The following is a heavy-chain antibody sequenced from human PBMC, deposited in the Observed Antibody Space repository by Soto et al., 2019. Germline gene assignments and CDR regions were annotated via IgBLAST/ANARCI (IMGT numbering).Heavy chain of an antibody. V-gene: IGHV4-4*02. Sequence: QVQLQESGPGLVKPSGTLSLSCVVSSGSISSTNWWSWVRQPPGRGLEWIGAIYHSGSINYNPSLRSRPTISVDKSKNQFSLNLSSVTAADTAVYFCVKEGSGWSYLDHWGQGILVTVSS. J-gene: IGHJ4*02. CDR1: SGSISSTNW. CDR3: VKEGSGWSYLDH. CDR2: IYHSGSI. D-gene: IGHD6-19*01.